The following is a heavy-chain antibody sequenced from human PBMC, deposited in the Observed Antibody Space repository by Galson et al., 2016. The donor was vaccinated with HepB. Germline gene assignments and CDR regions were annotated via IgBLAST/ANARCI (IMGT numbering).Heavy chain of an antibody. CDR3: ARGNIDFTMVMVVFTGASFYFDY. CDR2: IHESGTT. V-gene: IGHV4-34*01. D-gene: IGHD3-22*01. J-gene: IGHJ4*02. Sequence: LSLTCAVYGGSFSGHYWSWIRQSPGKGLEWIGEIHESGTTNYNPSLKTRVTMSRDTSKNQVSLKLGSVTAADTAVYYCARGNIDFTMVMVVFTGASFYFDYWGRGVLVTVSS. CDR1: GGSFSGHY.